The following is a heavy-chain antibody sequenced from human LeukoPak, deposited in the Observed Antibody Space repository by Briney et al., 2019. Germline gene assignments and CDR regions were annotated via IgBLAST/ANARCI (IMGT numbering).Heavy chain of an antibody. V-gene: IGHV4-4*07. CDR1: GGSISIYY. J-gene: IGHJ4*02. CDR3: ARLYSGSYYDYFDY. Sequence: SETLSLTCTVSGGSISIYYWSWIRQPAGKGLEWIGRIYTSGSTNYNPSLKSRVTMSVDTSKNQFSLKLSSVTAADTAVYYCARLYSGSYYDYFDYWGQGTLVTVSS. CDR2: IYTSGST. D-gene: IGHD1-26*01.